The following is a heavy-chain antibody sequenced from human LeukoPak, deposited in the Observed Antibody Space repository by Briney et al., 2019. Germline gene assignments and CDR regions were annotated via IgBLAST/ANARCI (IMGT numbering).Heavy chain of an antibody. CDR3: ARHPLKPYVSDWFDP. Sequence: KPSETLSLTCTVSGGSVSSSSFYCGWIRQPPGKGLEWIGSIYYSGNTYYNPSLKSRVTISLDTSTNQFSLKLSSVTAADTAVYYCARHPLKPYVSDWFDPWGQGTLVTVSS. V-gene: IGHV4-39*01. CDR1: GGSVSSSSFY. D-gene: IGHD3-10*02. J-gene: IGHJ5*02. CDR2: IYYSGNT.